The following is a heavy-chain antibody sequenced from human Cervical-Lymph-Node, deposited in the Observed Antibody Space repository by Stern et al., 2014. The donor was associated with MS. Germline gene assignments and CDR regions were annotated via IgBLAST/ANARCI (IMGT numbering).Heavy chain of an antibody. Sequence: EVQLVESGGGLVQPGGSLRLSCAASGFTFSSYDMHWVRQATGKGLEWVSAIGTAGDTYYPGSVKGRFTISRENAKNSLYLQMNSLRAGDTAVYYCARAVSYYDSSGPNYYYYGMDVWGQGTTVTVSS. CDR1: GFTFSSYD. D-gene: IGHD3-22*01. CDR3: ARAVSYYDSSGPNYYYYGMDV. J-gene: IGHJ6*02. CDR2: IGTAGDT. V-gene: IGHV3-13*01.